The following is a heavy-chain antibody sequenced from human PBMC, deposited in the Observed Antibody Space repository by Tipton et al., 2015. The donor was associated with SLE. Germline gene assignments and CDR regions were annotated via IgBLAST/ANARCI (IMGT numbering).Heavy chain of an antibody. CDR2: IYSNGST. CDR1: GGSISSSSYY. D-gene: IGHD6-25*01. J-gene: IGHJ4*02. CDR3: ARASGDY. Sequence: TLSLTCTVSGGSISSSSYYWGWIRQPPGKGLEWIGSIYSNGSTHYNPSLKSRVTISVDTSKNQLSLRLGSVTAADTAVYYCARASGDYWGQGTLVTVSS. V-gene: IGHV4-39*07.